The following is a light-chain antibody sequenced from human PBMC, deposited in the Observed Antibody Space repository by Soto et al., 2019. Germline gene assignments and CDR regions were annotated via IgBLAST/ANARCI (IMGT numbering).Light chain of an antibody. CDR1: QSVSSY. J-gene: IGKJ3*01. V-gene: IGKV3-11*01. CDR2: DAS. Sequence: EIVLTQSPATLSLSPGERATLSCRASQSVSSYLAWYQQKPGQAPRRLIYDASNRATGIPARFSGSGSGTDFTLTVRSLEPKDFAVYYCQQLSNWPLGVTFGPGTKVYIK. CDR3: QQLSNWPLGVT.